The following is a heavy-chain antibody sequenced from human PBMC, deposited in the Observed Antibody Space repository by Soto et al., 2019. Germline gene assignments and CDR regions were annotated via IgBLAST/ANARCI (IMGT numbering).Heavy chain of an antibody. V-gene: IGHV1-46*01. J-gene: IGHJ4*02. CDR2: ISPDGGRT. CDR3: ATRDPGHY. CDR1: GYTFTTYY. Sequence: QVQLGQSGAEVKKPGASVKVSCTASGYTFTTYYMHWVRQAPGQGIEWMGIISPDGGRTSYAQKFQCRVTMTRDTSTSTVYMELSSLRSEDTAVDYCATRDPGHYWGQGTLVTVSS.